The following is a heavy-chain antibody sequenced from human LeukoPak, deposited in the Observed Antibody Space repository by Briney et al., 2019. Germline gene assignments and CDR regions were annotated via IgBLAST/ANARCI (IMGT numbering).Heavy chain of an antibody. CDR3: AKSPTGTRYFADS. CDR1: GFTFGNYA. V-gene: IGHV3-23*01. CDR2: ISAGGGSA. Sequence: GGPLRLSCEASGFTFGNYALNWVRQAPGKGLEWVSSISAGGGSAYYADSVRGRFTVSRDPSKNTLYLQMNSLTVADAAVYYCAKSPTGTRYFADSWGQGTLVTVSS. D-gene: IGHD1-1*01. J-gene: IGHJ4*02.